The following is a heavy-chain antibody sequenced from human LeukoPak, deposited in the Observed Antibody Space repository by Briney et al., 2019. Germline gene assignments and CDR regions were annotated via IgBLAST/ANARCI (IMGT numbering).Heavy chain of an antibody. CDR3: SRDEDYFDY. CDR2: ISGSGGST. CDR1: GFTFTSYA. Sequence: GGSLRLSCAASGFTFTSYAMNWVRQAPGKGLEWVSGISGSGGSTYYADSVKGRFSISRDNSKNTLYLQMTGLRAEGTAVYYCSRDEDYFDYWGQGTLVTVSS. V-gene: IGHV3-23*01. J-gene: IGHJ4*02.